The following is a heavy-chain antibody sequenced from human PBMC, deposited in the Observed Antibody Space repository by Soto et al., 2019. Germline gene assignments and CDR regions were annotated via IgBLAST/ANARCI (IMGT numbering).Heavy chain of an antibody. CDR1: GFTFSNYA. V-gene: IGHV3-23*01. CDR2: ISGTGGST. CDR3: AKSGRSSWYSGVNV. J-gene: IGHJ6*02. Sequence: EVLLLESGGGLVQPGGSLRLSCAASGFTFSNYAMSWVRQAPGKGLEWVSAISGTGGSTYYADSVKGRFTISRDNSKKTLYLQMNSLRAEDTAVYYCAKSGRSSWYSGVNVWGQGTTVTVSS. D-gene: IGHD6-13*01.